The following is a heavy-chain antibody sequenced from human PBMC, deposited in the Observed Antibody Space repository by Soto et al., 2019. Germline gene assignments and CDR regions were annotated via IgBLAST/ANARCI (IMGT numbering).Heavy chain of an antibody. V-gene: IGHV5-10-1*01. CDR2: IDPSDSYT. CDR1: SVW. Sequence: SVWISWVRQMPGKGLAWMGRIDPSDSYTNYSPSFQGHVTISADKSISTAYLQWSSLKASDTAMYYCARLEVDREPIALDYWGQGTLVTVSS. J-gene: IGHJ4*02. CDR3: ARLEVDREPIALDY. D-gene: IGHD2-15*01.